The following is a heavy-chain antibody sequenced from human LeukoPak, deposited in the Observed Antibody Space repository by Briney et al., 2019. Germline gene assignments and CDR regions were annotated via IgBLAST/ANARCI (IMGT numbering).Heavy chain of an antibody. CDR3: VRGYSYGWFDP. V-gene: IGHV3-23*01. J-gene: IGHJ5*02. CDR1: GFTFSIYA. D-gene: IGHD5-18*01. CDR2: ISGSGGST. Sequence: GGSLRLSCAASGFTFSIYAMNWVRQAPGKGLGWVSAISGSGGSTHYADSVKGRFTISRDNSKNTLYLQMNSPRADDTAVYYCVRGYSYGWFDPWGQGTLVTVSS.